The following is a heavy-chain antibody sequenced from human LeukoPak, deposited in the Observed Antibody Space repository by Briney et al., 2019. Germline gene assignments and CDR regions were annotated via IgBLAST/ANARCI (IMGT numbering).Heavy chain of an antibody. J-gene: IGHJ3*02. CDR1: GYTFTSYG. D-gene: IGHD3-10*01. CDR3: ARGGHITMVRGVPEAFDI. V-gene: IGHV1-18*01. Sequence: ASVKVSCKASGYTFTSYGISWVRQAPGQGLEWMGWISAYNGNTNYAQKLQGRVTMTTDTSTSTAYMELRSLRSDDTAVYYCARGGHITMVRGVPEAFDIWGQGTMVTVSS. CDR2: ISAYNGNT.